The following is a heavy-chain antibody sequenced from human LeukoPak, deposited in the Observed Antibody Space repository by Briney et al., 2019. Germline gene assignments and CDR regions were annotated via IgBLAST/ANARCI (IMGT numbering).Heavy chain of an antibody. CDR1: GFTFSSYA. CDR3: ARDRRGDY. J-gene: IGHJ4*02. CDR2: ISSSSSYI. V-gene: IGHV3-21*01. Sequence: PGGSLRLSCAASGFTFSSYAMSWVRQAPGKGLEWVSSISSSSSYIYYADSVEGRFTISRDNAKNSLYLQMNSLRAEDTAVYYCARDRRGDYWGQGTLVTVSS.